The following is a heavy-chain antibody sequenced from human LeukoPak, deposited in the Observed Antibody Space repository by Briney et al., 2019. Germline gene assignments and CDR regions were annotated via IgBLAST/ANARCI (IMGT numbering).Heavy chain of an antibody. CDR2: IYYSGST. J-gene: IGHJ4*02. CDR1: GGSISSYY. D-gene: IGHD1-26*01. V-gene: IGHV4-59*12. Sequence: PSETLSLTCTVSGGSISSYYWSWIRQPPGKGLEWIGYIYYSGSTNYNPSLKSRVTISVDTSKNQFSLKLSSVAAADTAVYYCARPYISYSGSYYNYWGQGTLVTVSS. CDR3: ARPYISYSGSYYNY.